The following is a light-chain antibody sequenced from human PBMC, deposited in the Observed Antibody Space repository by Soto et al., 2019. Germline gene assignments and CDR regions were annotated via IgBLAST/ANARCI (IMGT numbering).Light chain of an antibody. CDR3: QQSHSIPYI. CDR2: AAS. J-gene: IGKJ2*01. CDR1: HTISTY. V-gene: IGKV1-39*01. Sequence: DIQMPQSPSSLSASVGDRVTITCRASHTISTYLNWYQQKPGKAPKLLIYAASSLQSGVPSRFSGSGSGTDFTLTTSSLQPEDFATYFCQQSHSIPYIFGQGTKLQLK.